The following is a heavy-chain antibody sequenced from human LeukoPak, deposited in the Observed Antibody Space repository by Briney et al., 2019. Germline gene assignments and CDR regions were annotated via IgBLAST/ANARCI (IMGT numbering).Heavy chain of an antibody. CDR3: ARGLRGYSYGTGLDY. J-gene: IGHJ4*02. D-gene: IGHD5-18*01. CDR2: INHSGST. CDR1: GYSISSGYY. Sequence: SETLSLTCTVSGYSISSGYYWSWIRQPPGKGLEWIGEINHSGSTNYNPSLKSRVTISVDTSKNHFSLKLSSVTAADTAVYYCARGLRGYSYGTGLDYWGQGTLVTVSS. V-gene: IGHV4-38-2*02.